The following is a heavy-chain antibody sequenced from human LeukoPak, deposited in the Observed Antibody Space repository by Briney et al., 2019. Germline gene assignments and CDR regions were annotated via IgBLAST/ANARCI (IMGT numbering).Heavy chain of an antibody. CDR1: GGTFSSYA. CDR3: AVIVVVPGAGYYFDY. V-gene: IGHV1-69*13. CDR2: IIPIFGTA. Sequence: GASVKVSCKASGGTFSSYAISWVRQAPGQGLEWRGGIIPIFGTANYAQKFQGRVTITADESTSTAYMELSSLRSEDTAVYYCAVIVVVPGAGYYFDYWGQGTLVTVSS. D-gene: IGHD2-2*01. J-gene: IGHJ4*02.